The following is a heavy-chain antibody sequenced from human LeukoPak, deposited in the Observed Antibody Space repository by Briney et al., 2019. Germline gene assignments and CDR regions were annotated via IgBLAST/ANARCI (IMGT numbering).Heavy chain of an antibody. CDR3: ATGDTAMVTSY. CDR1: GYTFTSYY. V-gene: IGHV1-46*01. D-gene: IGHD5-18*01. Sequence: ASVKVTCKASGYTFTSYYMHWVRQAPGQGLEWMGIINPSGGSTSYAQKFQGRVTMTRDTSTSTVYMELSSLRSEDTAVYYCATGDTAMVTSYWGQGTLVTVSS. J-gene: IGHJ4*02. CDR2: INPSGGST.